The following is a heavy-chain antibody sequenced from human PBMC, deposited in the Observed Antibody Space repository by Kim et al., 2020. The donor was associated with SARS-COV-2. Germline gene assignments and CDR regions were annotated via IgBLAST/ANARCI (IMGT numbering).Heavy chain of an antibody. Sequence: GGSLRLSCVASGFTFSSYWMHWVRQAPGKGLVWVSRVNSDGSSTSYADSVKGRFTISRDNARNTLYLQMNSLRAEDTAVYFCARLYTCYVWDYFDYWGQG. V-gene: IGHV3-74*01. D-gene: IGHD3-16*01. CDR2: VNSDGSST. CDR3: ARLYTCYVWDYFDY. CDR1: GFTFSSYW. J-gene: IGHJ4*02.